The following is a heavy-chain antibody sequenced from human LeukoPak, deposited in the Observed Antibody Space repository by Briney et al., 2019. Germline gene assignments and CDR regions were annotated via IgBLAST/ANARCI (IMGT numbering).Heavy chain of an antibody. Sequence: PGGSLRLSCAASGFTFSSYWMHWVRQAPGKGLVWVSRINTDGSSTSYADSVKGRFTISRDNAKNTLYLQMNSLRAEDTAVYYCARVGCSGGSCYLDAFDIWGQGTMVTVSS. V-gene: IGHV3-74*01. CDR1: GFTFSSYW. J-gene: IGHJ3*02. D-gene: IGHD2-15*01. CDR3: ARVGCSGGSCYLDAFDI. CDR2: INTDGSST.